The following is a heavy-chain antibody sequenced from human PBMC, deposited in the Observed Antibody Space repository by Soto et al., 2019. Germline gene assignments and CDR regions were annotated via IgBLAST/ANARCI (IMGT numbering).Heavy chain of an antibody. J-gene: IGHJ6*02. V-gene: IGHV4-59*08. CDR1: GGSISSYY. CDR2: VHHSWGS. Sequence: QVQLQESGPGLVKPSETMSLSCTVSGGSISSYYWSWFRQSPGKRMAWIGSVHHSWGSSYNPSLQSRVAISLDTSKSQFSLKVTSVTATDTAVYYCARQGFGPLHGLVDVWGQWTTVTVSS. CDR3: ARQGFGPLHGLVDV. D-gene: IGHD3-10*01.